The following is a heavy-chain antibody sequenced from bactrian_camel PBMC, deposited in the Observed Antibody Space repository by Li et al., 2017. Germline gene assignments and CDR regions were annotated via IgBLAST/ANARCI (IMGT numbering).Heavy chain of an antibody. CDR2: IYSDGTDT. CDR3: ATDGDYNEYVLSPDFGY. D-gene: IGHD4*01. V-gene: IGHV3-2*01. CDR1: GFTFSSYY. Sequence: LVESGGGLVQPGGSLRLSCAASGFTFSSYYMSWVRLPPGKGLEWVSSIYSDGTDTYYADSVKGRFAMSSDNALNTWYLQMNNLKSEDTALYYCATDGDYNEYVLSPDFGYWGQGTQVTVS. J-gene: IGHJ6*01.